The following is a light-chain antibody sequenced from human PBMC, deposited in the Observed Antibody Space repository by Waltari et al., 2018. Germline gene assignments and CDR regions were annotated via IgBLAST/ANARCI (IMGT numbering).Light chain of an antibody. V-gene: IGKV1-NL1*01. CDR1: QDIGTS. J-gene: IGKJ4*01. CDR3: QEFYGSLSRT. Sequence: DIQMTQSPSSLSASVGDTITITCRASQDIGTSLAWYQQKPGEAPKLRGFVASRLQGGVPSRCSGNGSGTDFSLTIRSLQPEDFATYYCQEFYGSLSRTFGGGTKVDIK. CDR2: VAS.